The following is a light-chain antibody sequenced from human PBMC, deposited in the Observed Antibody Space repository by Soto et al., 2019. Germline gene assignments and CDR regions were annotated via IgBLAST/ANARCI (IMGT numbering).Light chain of an antibody. J-gene: IGKJ1*01. CDR2: ASY. CDR1: QGISND. V-gene: IGKV1-17*02. CDR3: LQQYSHPPWT. Sequence: DIQMNQSPSSLSASVGDRVTITCRASQGISNDLNWYQQKPGKAPKPLIYASYSLQGGVPSRFSGSGSETEFTRTISDLQPEDVATYYCLQQYSHPPWTFGQGTKVEIK.